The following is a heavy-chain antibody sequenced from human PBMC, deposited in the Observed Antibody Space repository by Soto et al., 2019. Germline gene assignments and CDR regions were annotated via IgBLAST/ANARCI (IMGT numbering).Heavy chain of an antibody. CDR3: AKDRAYCGGDCYPTVGYWYFDL. CDR2: ISGSGGST. V-gene: IGHV3-23*01. J-gene: IGHJ2*01. Sequence: GGSLRLSCAASGFTFSSYAMSWVRQAPGKGLEWVSAISGSGGSTYYADSVKGRFTISRDNSKNTLYLQMNSLRAEDTAVYYCAKDRAYCGGDCYPTVGYWYFDLWGRGTLVTVSS. D-gene: IGHD2-21*02. CDR1: GFTFSSYA.